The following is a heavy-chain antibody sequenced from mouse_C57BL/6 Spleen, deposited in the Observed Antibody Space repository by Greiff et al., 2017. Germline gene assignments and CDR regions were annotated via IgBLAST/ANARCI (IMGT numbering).Heavy chain of an antibody. CDR1: GFSFNTYA. D-gene: IGHD2-3*01. J-gene: IGHJ1*03. CDR3: VRDDGYTFWYFDV. CDR2: IRSKSNNYAT. V-gene: IGHV10-1*01. Sequence: EVHLVESGGGLVQPKGSLKLSCAASGFSFNTYAMNWVRQAPGKGLEWVARIRSKSNNYATYYADSVKDRFTISRDDSESMLYLQMNNLKTEDTAMYYCVRDDGYTFWYFDVWGTGTTVTVSS.